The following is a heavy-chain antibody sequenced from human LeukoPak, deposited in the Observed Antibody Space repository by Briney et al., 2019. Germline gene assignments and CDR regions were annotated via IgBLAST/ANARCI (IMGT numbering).Heavy chain of an antibody. V-gene: IGHV3-7*03. CDR2: IKQDGSDK. J-gene: IGHJ4*02. CDR1: GFTVSSNY. Sequence: GGSLRLSCAASGFTVSSNYMSWVRQAPGKGLEWVANIKQDGSDKYYVDSVKGRFTISRDNAKNSLYLQMNSLRAEDTAVYYCARDTAGADYWGQGTLVTVSS. D-gene: IGHD1-26*01. CDR3: ARDTAGADY.